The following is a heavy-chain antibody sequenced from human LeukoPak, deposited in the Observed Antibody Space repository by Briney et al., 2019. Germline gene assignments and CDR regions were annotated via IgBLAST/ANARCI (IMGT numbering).Heavy chain of an antibody. CDR3: ASIVAGNDY. CDR1: GGSFSGYY. CDR2: INHSGST. D-gene: IGHD6-19*01. V-gene: IGHV4-34*01. Sequence: PSETLSLTCAVYGGSFSGYYWSWIRQPPGKGLEWIGEINHSGSTNYNPSLKGRVTISVDTSKNQFSLKLSSVTAADTAVYYCASIVAGNDYWGQGTLVTVSS. J-gene: IGHJ4*02.